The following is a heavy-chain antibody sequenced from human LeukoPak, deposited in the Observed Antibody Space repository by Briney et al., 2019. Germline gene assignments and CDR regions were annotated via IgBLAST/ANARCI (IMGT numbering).Heavy chain of an antibody. V-gene: IGHV3-7*01. D-gene: IGHD2-15*01. CDR2: INPAGSET. CDR3: ARFGYVAAVDV. CDR1: GFSFSAYW. Sequence: GGSLRLSCAASGFSFSAYWMTWVRRAPGTGLEWVANINPAGSETYYVDPVKGRFSISRDNAKNLVYLQMNSLRAEDTAVYHCARFGYVAAVDVWGQGTPVTVSS. J-gene: IGHJ4*02.